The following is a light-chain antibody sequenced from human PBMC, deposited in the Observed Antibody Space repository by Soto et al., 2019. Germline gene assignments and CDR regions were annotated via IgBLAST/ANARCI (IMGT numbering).Light chain of an antibody. CDR2: AAS. J-gene: IGKJ2*01. Sequence: DIQMTQSPSSVSASVGDRVTITCRASQGIDTWLAWYQQKPGKAPKLLISAASSLQSGVPSRFSGRGSGTDFTLTISSLQPEDFATYYCQQANSVPYTFCQGTKREIK. V-gene: IGKV1-12*01. CDR3: QQANSVPYT. CDR1: QGIDTW.